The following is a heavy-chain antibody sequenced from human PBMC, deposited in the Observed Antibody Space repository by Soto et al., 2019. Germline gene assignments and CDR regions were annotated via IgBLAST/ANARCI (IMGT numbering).Heavy chain of an antibody. D-gene: IGHD6-19*01. CDR3: ARGGGYSSGWYATFDY. J-gene: IGHJ4*02. V-gene: IGHV4-39*01. CDR1: GGSISRTTYS. CDR2: IYHSGRT. Sequence: SETLSLTCTVSGGSISRTTYSWGWIRQPPGKGLEWIGNIYHSGRTTYNPSLKSRVTVSVDTSKNQFSLKLSSVTAADTAVYYCARGGGYSSGWYATFDYWGQGTLVTVSS.